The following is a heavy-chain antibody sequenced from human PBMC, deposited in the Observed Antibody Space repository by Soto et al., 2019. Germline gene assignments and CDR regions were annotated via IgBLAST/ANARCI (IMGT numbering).Heavy chain of an antibody. J-gene: IGHJ6*02. V-gene: IGHV4-59*08. CDR2: VHHSWGS. D-gene: IGHD3-10*01. CDR1: GGSISSYY. CDR3: ARQGFGPLHGLVDV. Sequence: QVQLQESGPGLVKPSETLSLSCTVSGGSISSYYWSWFRQSPGKRMEWIGYVHHSWGSSYNPSLPSLVAISLATSKIQFSLQVTSVTATDTAVYYCARQGFGPLHGLVDVWGQGTTVTVSS.